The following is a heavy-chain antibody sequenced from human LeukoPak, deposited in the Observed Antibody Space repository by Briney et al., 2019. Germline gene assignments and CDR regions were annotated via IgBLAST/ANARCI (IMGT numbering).Heavy chain of an antibody. Sequence: GGSLRLSCAASGFTFSSYWMHWVRQDPGKGLVWVSRVNTGGSGTSYADSVKGRFTISRDNAKNTPYLQMNSLTAEDTAVYYCVRGGRDSGSFIPFDYWGHGILVTVSS. V-gene: IGHV3-74*01. CDR1: GFTFSSYW. CDR3: VRGGRDSGSFIPFDY. J-gene: IGHJ4*01. D-gene: IGHD3-10*01. CDR2: VNTGGSGT.